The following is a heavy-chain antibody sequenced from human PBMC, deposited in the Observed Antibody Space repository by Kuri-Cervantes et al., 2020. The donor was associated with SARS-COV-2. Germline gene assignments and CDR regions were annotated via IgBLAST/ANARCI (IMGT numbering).Heavy chain of an antibody. CDR1: GYTFTSYD. Sequence: ASVKVSCKASGYTFTSYDINWVRQAPGQGLEWMGWISIYNGDTEYAQKFQGRVTMTTDTLRTTAFMELRSLRSDDTAVYYCARVKAVVGATELRHDRLGLDYWGQGTLVTVSS. D-gene: IGHD1-26*01. CDR2: ISIYNGDT. CDR3: ARVKAVVGATELRHDRLGLDY. V-gene: IGHV1-18*01. J-gene: IGHJ4*02.